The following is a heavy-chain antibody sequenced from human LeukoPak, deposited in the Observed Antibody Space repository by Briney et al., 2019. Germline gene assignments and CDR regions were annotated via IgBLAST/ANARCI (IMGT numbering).Heavy chain of an antibody. CDR2: INHSGST. V-gene: IGHV4-34*01. CDR1: GGSFSGYY. CDR3: ARHSHGGGWSKGDY. D-gene: IGHD4-23*01. Sequence: AETLSLTCEVYGGSFSGYYWSWIRQPPGKGLEWIGEINHSGSTNYNPSLKSRVTISVDTSKNQFSLKLSSVAAADTAVYYCARHSHGGGWSKGDYWGQGTLVTVSS. J-gene: IGHJ4*02.